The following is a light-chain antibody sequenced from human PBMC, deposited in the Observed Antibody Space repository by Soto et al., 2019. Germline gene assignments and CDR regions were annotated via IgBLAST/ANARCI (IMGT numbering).Light chain of an antibody. CDR3: QQRSNWP. Sequence: EIVLTQSPATLSLSPGERATLSCRASQSVSSYLAWYQQKPGQAPRLLIYDASNRATGIPARFSGSGSGTDFTLTISGPEPEDFAVYYCQQRSNWPFGQGTRLEIK. J-gene: IGKJ5*01. CDR2: DAS. CDR1: QSVSSY. V-gene: IGKV3-11*01.